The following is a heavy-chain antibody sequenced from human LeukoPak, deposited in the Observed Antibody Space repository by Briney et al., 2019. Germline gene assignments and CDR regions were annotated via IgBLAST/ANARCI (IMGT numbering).Heavy chain of an antibody. D-gene: IGHD2-2*01. CDR1: GFTFSSYS. V-gene: IGHV3-21*01. CDR2: ISSSSSYI. CDR3: ASFDTPIEYQLYPLPFHYYMDV. Sequence: PGGSLRLSCAASGFTFSSYSMNWVRQAPGKGLEWGSSISSSSSYIYYADSVKGRFTISRDNAKNSLYLQMNSLRAEDTAVYYCASFDTPIEYQLYPLPFHYYMDVWGKGTTVTVSS. J-gene: IGHJ6*03.